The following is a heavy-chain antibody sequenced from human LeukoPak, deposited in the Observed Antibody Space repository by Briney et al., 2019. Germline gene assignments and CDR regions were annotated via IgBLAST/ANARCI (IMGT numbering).Heavy chain of an antibody. CDR2: ISTTGSSI. V-gene: IGHV3-48*03. Sequence: GSLRLSCAASGFTFSSYEMNWVRQAPGKGLEWGSYISTTGSSIYYADSVKGRFTISRDNAKNSLYLQMNSLRAEDTAVYYCARAHYYDSSGLDFWGQGTLVTVSS. CDR3: ARAHYYDSSGLDF. D-gene: IGHD3-22*01. J-gene: IGHJ4*02. CDR1: GFTFSSYE.